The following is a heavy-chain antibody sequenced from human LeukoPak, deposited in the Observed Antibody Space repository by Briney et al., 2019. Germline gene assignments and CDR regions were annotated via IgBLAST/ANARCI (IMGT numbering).Heavy chain of an antibody. D-gene: IGHD2-15*01. V-gene: IGHV3-21*01. CDR2: ISTSSSYI. Sequence: GGSLRLSCAASGFTFSSYSMDWVRQAPGKGLEWVSSISTSSSYIYYADSVKGRFTISRDNAKNSLYLQMNSLRAEDTAVYYCARDGGRREDYWGQGALVTVSS. CDR3: ARDGGRREDY. J-gene: IGHJ4*02. CDR1: GFTFSSYS.